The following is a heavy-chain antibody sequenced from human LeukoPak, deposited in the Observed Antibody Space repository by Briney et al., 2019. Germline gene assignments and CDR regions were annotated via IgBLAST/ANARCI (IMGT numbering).Heavy chain of an antibody. CDR1: GYTFTSYD. CDR3: ARETKYSGSYWGIDY. CDR2: INPNSGGT. D-gene: IGHD1-26*01. Sequence: GASVKVSCKASGYTFTSYDINWVRQAPGQGLEWMGWINPNSGGTNYAQKFQGRVTMTRDTSISTAYMELSRLRSDDTAVYYCARETKYSGSYWGIDYWGQGTLVTVSS. V-gene: IGHV1-2*02. J-gene: IGHJ4*02.